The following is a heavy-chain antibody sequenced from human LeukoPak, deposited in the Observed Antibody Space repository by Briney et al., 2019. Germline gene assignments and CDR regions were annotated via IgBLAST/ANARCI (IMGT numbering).Heavy chain of an antibody. D-gene: IGHD3-10*01. CDR2: IYPGDSDT. Sequence: GESLKISCKGSGYRFTSYWIGWVRQMPGKGLEWMGIIYPGDSDTRYSPSFQGQVTISADKSISTAYLQWSSLKASDTAMYYCARRYYYGSGSYYNYSPYYFDYWGQGTLVTVSS. CDR1: GYRFTSYW. CDR3: ARRYYYGSGSYYNYSPYYFDY. J-gene: IGHJ4*02. V-gene: IGHV5-51*01.